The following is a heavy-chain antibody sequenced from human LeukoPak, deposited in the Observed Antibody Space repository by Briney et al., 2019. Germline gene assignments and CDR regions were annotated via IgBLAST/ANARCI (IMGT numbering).Heavy chain of an antibody. D-gene: IGHD3-16*01. J-gene: IGHJ4*02. Sequence: SETLSLTCTVSGGSVSSGSYYWSWIRQPPGKGLEWIGYIYYSGSTNYNPSLKSRVTISVDTSKNQFSLKLSSVTAVDTAVYYCARSIMITSQFDYWGQGTLVTVSS. CDR3: ARSIMITSQFDY. V-gene: IGHV4-61*01. CDR2: IYYSGST. CDR1: GGSVSSGSYY.